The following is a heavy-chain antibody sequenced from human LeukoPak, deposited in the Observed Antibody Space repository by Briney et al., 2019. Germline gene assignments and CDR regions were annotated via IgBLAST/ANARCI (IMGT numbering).Heavy chain of an antibody. CDR2: IYYSGST. J-gene: IGHJ3*02. CDR1: GGSISSYY. CDR3: ARERSAGELYAFDI. D-gene: IGHD3-10*01. V-gene: IGHV4-59*01. Sequence: SSETLSLTCTVSGGSISSYYWSWIRQPPGKGLEWIGYIYYSGSTNYNPSLKSRVTISVDTSKNQFSLKLSSVTAADTAVYYCARERSAGELYAFDIWGQGTMVTVSS.